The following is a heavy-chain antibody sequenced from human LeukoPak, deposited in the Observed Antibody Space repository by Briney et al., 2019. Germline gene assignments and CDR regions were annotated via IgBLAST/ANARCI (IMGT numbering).Heavy chain of an antibody. CDR2: IYYSGST. CDR3: ARAGREDGDYENYSDY. D-gene: IGHD4-17*01. J-gene: IGHJ4*02. CDR1: GGSISSGDYY. Sequence: EPSETLSLTCTVSGGSISSGDYYWSWIRQPPGKGLEWIGYIYYSGSTYYNPSLKSRVTISVDTSKNQFSLKLSSVTAADTAVYCCARAGREDGDYENYSDYWGQGTLVTVSS. V-gene: IGHV4-30-4*01.